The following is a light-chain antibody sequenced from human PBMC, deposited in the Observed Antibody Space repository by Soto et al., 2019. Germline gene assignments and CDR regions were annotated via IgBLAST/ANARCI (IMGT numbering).Light chain of an antibody. J-gene: IGKJ5*01. CDR2: GAS. V-gene: IGKV3-20*01. CDR3: QKYGSSPLVT. Sequence: EIVLTQSPGTLSLSPGERATLSCRASQSVSSSYLAWYQQKPGQAPRLLIYGASSRATGIPDRFSGSGSGTDSTLTISRLEPEDFAVYYCQKYGSSPLVTFGQGTRREIK. CDR1: QSVSSSY.